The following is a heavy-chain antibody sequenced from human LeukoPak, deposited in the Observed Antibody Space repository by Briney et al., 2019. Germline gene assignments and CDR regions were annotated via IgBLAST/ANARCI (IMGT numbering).Heavy chain of an antibody. V-gene: IGHV4-39*01. CDR2: IYYSGST. J-gene: IGHJ5*02. D-gene: IGHD4-17*01. CDR1: GGSISSRSYY. CDR3: ARHHFDYGDYLTNWFDP. Sequence: PSETLSPTRTVSGGSISSRSYYWGWIRQPPGKGLEWIGSIYYSGSTYYNPSLKSRVTISVDTSKNQFSLKLSSVTAADTAVYYCARHHFDYGDYLTNWFDPWGQGTLVTVSS.